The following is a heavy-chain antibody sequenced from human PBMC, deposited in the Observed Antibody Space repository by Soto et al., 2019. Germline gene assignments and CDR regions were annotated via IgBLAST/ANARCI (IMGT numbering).Heavy chain of an antibody. Sequence: PSETLSLTCTVSGGSISLYYWTWIRQPPEKGLEWIGYIYYTGSTNYNPSLKSRVTISVDTSKNQFSLKLSSVTAADTAVYYCARLYSTSSAGRWLADYWGQGTLVTVSS. CDR3: ARLYSTSSAGRWLADY. CDR2: IYYTGST. J-gene: IGHJ4*02. V-gene: IGHV4-59*01. D-gene: IGHD6-6*01. CDR1: GGSISLYY.